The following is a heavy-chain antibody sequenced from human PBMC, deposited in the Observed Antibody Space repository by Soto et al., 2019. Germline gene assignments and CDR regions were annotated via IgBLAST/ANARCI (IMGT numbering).Heavy chain of an antibody. CDR1: GGSFSGYY. CDR2: INHSGST. Sequence: QVQLQQWGAGLLKPSETLSLTCAVYGGSFSGYYWSWIRQPPGKGLEWIGEINHSGSTNYNPSLKSRVTISVDPSKNHFSLKLGSVTAADTAVYYCARLSRGDYVWGSYRYGQYYFDYWGQGTLVTVSS. V-gene: IGHV4-34*01. CDR3: ARLSRGDYVWGSYRYGQYYFDY. J-gene: IGHJ4*02. D-gene: IGHD3-16*02.